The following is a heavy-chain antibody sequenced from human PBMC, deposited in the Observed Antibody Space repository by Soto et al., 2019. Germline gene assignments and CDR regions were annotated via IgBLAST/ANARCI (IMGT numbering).Heavy chain of an antibody. D-gene: IGHD4-17*01. CDR1: GGSISSGGYY. J-gene: IGHJ4*02. Sequence: SETLSLTCTVSGGSISSGGYYWSWIRQHPGKGREWMGYIYYSGSTYYNPSLKRPVTTSVDTSKNHFSLKLSSVTAADTAVDYCAGGSVPSPTVTTFFLDYWGQGTMVTVSS. CDR2: IYYSGST. CDR3: AGGSVPSPTVTTFFLDY. V-gene: IGHV4-31*01.